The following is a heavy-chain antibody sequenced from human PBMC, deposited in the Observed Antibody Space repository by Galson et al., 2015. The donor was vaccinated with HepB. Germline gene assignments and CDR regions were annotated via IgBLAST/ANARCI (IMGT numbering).Heavy chain of an antibody. J-gene: IGHJ6*02. D-gene: IGHD5-18*01. V-gene: IGHV6-1*01. CDR3: ARGSIQLWFPGREEYGMDV. CDR1: GDSVSSNSAA. Sequence: CAISGDSVSSNSAAWNWIRQSPSRGLEWLGRTYYRSKWYNDYAVSVKSRITINPDTSKNQFSLQLNSVTPEDTAVYYCARGSIQLWFPGREEYGMDVWGQGTTVTVSS. CDR2: TYYRSKWYN.